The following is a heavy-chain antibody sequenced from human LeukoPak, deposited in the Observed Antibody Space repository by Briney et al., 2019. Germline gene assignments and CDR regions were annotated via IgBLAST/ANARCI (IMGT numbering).Heavy chain of an antibody. D-gene: IGHD1-26*01. Sequence: ASVKVSCKASGYTFTGYYMHWVRQAPGQGLEWMGIINPSGGSTSYAQKFQGRVTMTRDTSTSTVYMELSSLRSEDTAVYYCALVGATKTYYFDYWGQGTLVTVSS. V-gene: IGHV1-46*01. CDR3: ALVGATKTYYFDY. J-gene: IGHJ4*02. CDR2: INPSGGST. CDR1: GYTFTGYY.